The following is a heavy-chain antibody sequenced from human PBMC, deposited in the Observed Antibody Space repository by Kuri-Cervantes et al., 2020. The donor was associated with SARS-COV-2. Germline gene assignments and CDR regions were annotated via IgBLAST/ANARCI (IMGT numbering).Heavy chain of an antibody. V-gene: IGHV4-59*01. D-gene: IGHD6-19*01. J-gene: IGHJ6*02. CDR3: AREGSGWYGEDYYYYGMDV. CDR2: IYYSGST. Sequence: SETLSLTCTVSGGSISSYYWSWIRQPPGKGLEWIGYIYYSGSTNYNPSLKGRVTISVDTSKNQFSLKLSSVTAADTAVYYCAREGSGWYGEDYYYYGMDVWGQGTTVTVSS. CDR1: GGSISSYY.